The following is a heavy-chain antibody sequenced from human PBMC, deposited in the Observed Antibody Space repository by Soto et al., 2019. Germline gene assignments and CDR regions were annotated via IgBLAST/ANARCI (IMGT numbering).Heavy chain of an antibody. CDR2: ISAYTGNT. Sequence: QVQLVQSGAEVKKSGASVKVSCKASGYMFASFGISWVRQAPGQGLEWMGWISAYTGNTKYAQKVQDRVTMTIGTSTITAYIEMRSRRADDTAMYCCARDRSVYARYFDAFDFWGQGTMVTVSS. CDR3: ARDRSVYARYFDAFDF. J-gene: IGHJ3*01. D-gene: IGHD1-1*01. V-gene: IGHV1-18*04. CDR1: GYMFASFG.